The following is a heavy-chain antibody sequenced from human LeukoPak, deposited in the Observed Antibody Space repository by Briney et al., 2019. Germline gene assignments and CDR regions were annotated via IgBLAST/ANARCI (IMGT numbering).Heavy chain of an antibody. Sequence: SETLSLTCAVYGGSFSGYYWSWIRQPPGKGLEWIGSIYYSGSTYYNPSLKSRVTISVDTSKNQFSLKLSSVTAADTAVYYCAREPLYRGSYFHYYYMDVWGKGTTVTVSS. J-gene: IGHJ6*03. CDR3: AREPLYRGSYFHYYYMDV. V-gene: IGHV4-34*01. CDR1: GGSFSGYY. D-gene: IGHD1-26*01. CDR2: IYYSGST.